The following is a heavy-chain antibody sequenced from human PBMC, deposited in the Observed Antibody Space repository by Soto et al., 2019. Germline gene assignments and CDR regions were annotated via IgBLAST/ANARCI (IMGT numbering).Heavy chain of an antibody. CDR2: ISTSATTI. CDR1: GFAFSSYS. D-gene: IGHD3-3*01. J-gene: IGHJ4*02. V-gene: IGHV3-48*02. CDR3: AREGTQYDSRSCYYVGPAEL. Sequence: EVQLVESGGGLVKPGGSLRLSCAASGFAFSSYSMNWFRQAPGKGLAWISYISTSATTIDYADSVRGRFTVSRDNGKNSLYLQMTSLRDEDTALYYCAREGTQYDSRSCYYVGPAELWCQGPLVTVSS.